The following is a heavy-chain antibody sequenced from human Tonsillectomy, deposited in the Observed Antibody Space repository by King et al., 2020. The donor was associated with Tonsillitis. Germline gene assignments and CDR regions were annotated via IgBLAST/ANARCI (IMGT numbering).Heavy chain of an antibody. D-gene: IGHD3-9*01. J-gene: IGHJ4*02. CDR3: ARSDYDILTGCFDY. V-gene: IGHV1-2*02. Sequence: QLVQSGAEVKKPGASVKVSCKASGYTFTGYYMHWVRQAPGQGLEWMGWINPNSGGTNYAQKFQGRVTMTRDTSISTDYMELSRRRADDTAVYYCARSDYDILTGCFDYWGQGTLVTVSS. CDR1: GYTFTGYY. CDR2: INPNSGGT.